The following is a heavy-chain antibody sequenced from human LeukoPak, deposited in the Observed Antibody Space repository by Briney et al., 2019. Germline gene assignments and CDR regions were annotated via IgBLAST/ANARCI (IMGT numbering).Heavy chain of an antibody. D-gene: IGHD5-18*01. CDR1: GYSFTSYW. CDR3: ARQPGYSYGYNWFDP. Sequence: GESLKISCKGSGYSFTSYWIGWVRQMPGKGLEWMGIIYPGDSGTRYSPSFQGQVTISADKSISTAYLQWSSLKASDTAMYYCARQPGYSYGYNWFDPWGQGTLVTVSS. CDR2: IYPGDSGT. J-gene: IGHJ5*02. V-gene: IGHV5-51*01.